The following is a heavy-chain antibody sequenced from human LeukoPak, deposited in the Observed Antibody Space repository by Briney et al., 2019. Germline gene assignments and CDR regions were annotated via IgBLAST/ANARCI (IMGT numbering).Heavy chain of an antibody. CDR2: IYHSGST. CDR1: GYSISSGYY. V-gene: IGHV4-38-2*02. Sequence: SETLSLTCTVSGYSISSGYYWGWIRQPPGKGLEWIGSIYHSGSTYYNPSLKSRVTISVDASKNQFSLKLSSVTAADTAVYYCARYSSSWYDLIDYWGQGTLVTVSS. J-gene: IGHJ4*02. CDR3: ARYSSSWYDLIDY. D-gene: IGHD6-13*01.